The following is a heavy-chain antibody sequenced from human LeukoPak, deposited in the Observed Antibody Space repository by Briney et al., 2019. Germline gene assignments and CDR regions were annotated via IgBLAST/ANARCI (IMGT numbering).Heavy chain of an antibody. V-gene: IGHV3-66*01. D-gene: IGHD3-10*01. CDR3: ARRVSGSYLDY. CDR2: IYSGGSI. J-gene: IGHJ4*02. CDR1: GLTVSSY. Sequence: GGSLRLSCAASGLTVSSYMSWVRQAPGKGLEWVSVIYSGGSIYYADSVKGRFTISRDNVKNSLYLEMNSLRDDDTAVYYCARRVSGSYLDYWGQGILVTVSS.